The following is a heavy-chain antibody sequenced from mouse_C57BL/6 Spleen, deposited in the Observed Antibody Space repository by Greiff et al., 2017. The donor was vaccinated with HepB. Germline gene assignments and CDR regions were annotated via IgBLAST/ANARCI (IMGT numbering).Heavy chain of an antibody. D-gene: IGHD4-1*01. CDR3: ARDGGKTGTDY. CDR1: GFTFSSYA. J-gene: IGHJ2*01. CDR2: ISDGGSYT. Sequence: EVQLQESGGGLVKPGGSLKLSCAASGFTFSSYAMSWVRQTPEKRLEWVATISDGGSYTYYPDNVKGRFTISRDNAKNNLYLQMSHLKSEDTAMYYCARDGGKTGTDYWGQGTTLTVSS. V-gene: IGHV5-4*01.